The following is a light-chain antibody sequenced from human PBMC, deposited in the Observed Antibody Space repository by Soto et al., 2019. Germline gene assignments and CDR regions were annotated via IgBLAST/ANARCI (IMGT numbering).Light chain of an antibody. CDR1: QTVRNN. CDR3: QQYFNWPRT. Sequence: EFVLTQSPGTLSLSPGERATLSCRASQTVRNNYLAWYQQTPGQAPRLLIYGASSRATGVPARFSGSGSGTVFTLTISSLQSGDFVLYYCQQYFNWPRTFGQGTKVDIK. V-gene: IGKV3-15*01. J-gene: IGKJ1*01. CDR2: GAS.